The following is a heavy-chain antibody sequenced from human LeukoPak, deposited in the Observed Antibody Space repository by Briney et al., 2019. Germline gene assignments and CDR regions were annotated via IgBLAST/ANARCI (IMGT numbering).Heavy chain of an antibody. CDR2: IYPGDSDT. Sequence: GESLKISCKGSGYSFTSYWIAWVRQMPGKGLEWMGIIYPGDSDTGYSPSFQGQVTISADRSISTAYLQWSSLKASDTAMYYCGRNYYYMDVWGKGTTVTVSS. J-gene: IGHJ6*03. CDR3: GRNYYYMDV. CDR1: GYSFTSYW. V-gene: IGHV5-51*01.